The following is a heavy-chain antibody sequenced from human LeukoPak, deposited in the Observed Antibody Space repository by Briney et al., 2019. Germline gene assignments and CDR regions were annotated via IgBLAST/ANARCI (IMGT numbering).Heavy chain of an antibody. J-gene: IGHJ4*02. V-gene: IGHV1-69*01. CDR3: ARVGSSWYDQDYYFDY. CDR2: IIPIFGTA. CDR1: GGTFSSYA. D-gene: IGHD6-13*01. Sequence: SVKVSCKASGGTFSSYAISWVRQAPGQGLEWMGGIIPIFGTANYAQKFQGRVTITADESTSTAYMELSSLRSEDTAVYYCARVGSSWYDQDYYFDYWGQGTLVTVSS.